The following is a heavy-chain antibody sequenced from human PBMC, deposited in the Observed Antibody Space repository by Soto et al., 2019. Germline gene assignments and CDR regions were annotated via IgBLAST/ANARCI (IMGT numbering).Heavy chain of an antibody. CDR3: AKGDYGGNSPYWYFDL. D-gene: IGHD4-17*01. CDR2: ITGSGGLT. Sequence: EVQLLESGGGLVQPGRSLRLSCAVSGVTFNKYAMSWVRQPPGKGPEWVSAITGSGGLTYYADSVKGRFTVSRDNSKNILFLQMNRLRDEDTATYYCAKGDYGGNSPYWYFDLWGRGTLVIVSS. CDR1: GVTFNKYA. V-gene: IGHV3-23*01. J-gene: IGHJ2*01.